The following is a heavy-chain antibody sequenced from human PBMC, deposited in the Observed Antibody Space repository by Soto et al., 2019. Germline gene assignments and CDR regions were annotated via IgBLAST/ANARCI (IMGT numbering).Heavy chain of an antibody. Sequence: ASVKVSCKASGYTFTSYGISWVRQAPGQGLEWMGWLSAYNGNTNYAQKLQGRVTITTDTYTSTAYMELRSLRSDDTAVYYCARDSSYYDSSGAYDAFDIWGPGTMVTVSS. D-gene: IGHD3-22*01. CDR2: LSAYNGNT. V-gene: IGHV1-18*01. CDR3: ARDSSYYDSSGAYDAFDI. CDR1: GYTFTSYG. J-gene: IGHJ3*02.